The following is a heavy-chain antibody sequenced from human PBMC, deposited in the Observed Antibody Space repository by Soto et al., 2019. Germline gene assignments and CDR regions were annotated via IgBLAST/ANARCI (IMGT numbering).Heavy chain of an antibody. D-gene: IGHD5-12*01. Sequence: EVQLVESGGGLVQPGGSLRLSCAASGFTFSSYAMHWVRQAPGKGLEYVSAISSNGGSTYYANSVKGRFTISRDNSKNTLYLQMGRLRAEDMAVYYCARMGVATIKRDYYFDYWGQGTLVTVSS. CDR1: GFTFSSYA. CDR3: ARMGVATIKRDYYFDY. CDR2: ISSNGGST. V-gene: IGHV3-64*01. J-gene: IGHJ4*02.